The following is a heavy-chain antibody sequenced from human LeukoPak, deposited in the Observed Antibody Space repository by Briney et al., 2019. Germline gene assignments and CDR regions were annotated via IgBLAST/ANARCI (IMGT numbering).Heavy chain of an antibody. CDR2: FDPEDGET. Sequence: ASMKVSSKVSGYTLTELSMHWERQAPGKGLEWMGGFDPEDGETIYAQKFQGRVTMTEDTSTDTAYMELSSLRSEDTAVYYCATSIVATITLDYWGQGTLVTVSS. D-gene: IGHD5-12*01. V-gene: IGHV1-24*01. J-gene: IGHJ4*02. CDR1: GYTLTELS. CDR3: ATSIVATITLDY.